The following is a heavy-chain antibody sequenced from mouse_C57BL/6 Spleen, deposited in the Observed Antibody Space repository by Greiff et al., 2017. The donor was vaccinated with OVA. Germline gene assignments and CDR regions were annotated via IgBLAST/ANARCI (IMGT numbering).Heavy chain of an antibody. CDR1: GYTFTSYW. J-gene: IGHJ3*01. CDR3: ARGTTDSWFAY. V-gene: IGHV1-52*01. D-gene: IGHD1-1*01. Sequence: QVQLQQPGAELVRPGSSVKLSCKASGYTFTSYWMHWVKQRPIQGLEWIGNIDPSDSETHYNQKFKDKATLTVDKSSSTAYMQLSSLTSEDSAVYYCARGTTDSWFAYWGQGTLVTVSA. CDR2: IDPSDSET.